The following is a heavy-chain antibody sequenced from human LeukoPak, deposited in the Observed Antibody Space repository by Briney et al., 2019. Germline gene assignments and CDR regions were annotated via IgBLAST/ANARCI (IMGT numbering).Heavy chain of an antibody. CDR2: ISWDGGST. D-gene: IGHD5-18*01. Sequence: GGSLRLSCAASGFTFSRYWIHWVRQAPGKGLEWVSLISWDGGSTYYADSVKGRFTISRDNSKNSLYLQMNSLRTEDTALYYCAKDLTLRDTAMVLDYWGQGTLVTVSS. CDR1: GFTFSRYW. CDR3: AKDLTLRDTAMVLDY. J-gene: IGHJ4*02. V-gene: IGHV3-43*01.